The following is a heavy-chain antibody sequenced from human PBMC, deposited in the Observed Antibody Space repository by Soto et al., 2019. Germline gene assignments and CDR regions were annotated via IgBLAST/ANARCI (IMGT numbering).Heavy chain of an antibody. CDR3: TTDSYSTIIIVRFDY. J-gene: IGHJ4*01. CDR2: IKSKTDGGTT. V-gene: IGHV3-15*07. Sequence: GGSLILSCAASGFTFSNAWINWVRQAPGKGLEWVGRIKSKTDGGTTDYAEPVKGRFAISRDDSNNMVYLQMNSLKIEDTAVYYCTTDSYSTIIIVRFDYWGHGTLVTVSS. CDR1: GFTFSNAW. D-gene: IGHD3-22*01.